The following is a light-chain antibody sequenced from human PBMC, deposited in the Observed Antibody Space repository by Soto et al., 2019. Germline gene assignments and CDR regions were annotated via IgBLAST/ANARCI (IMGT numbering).Light chain of an antibody. CDR3: QQLNSYPRT. J-gene: IGKJ4*01. Sequence: IQLTQSPSSLSASVGDRVTITCRASQGISSYLAWYQQKPGKAPKLLIYAASTLQSGVPSRFSGSGPGTDFTLPTSSLQPADFAPYYCQQLNSYPRTFGGGTKVDIK. CDR1: QGISSY. CDR2: AAS. V-gene: IGKV1-9*01.